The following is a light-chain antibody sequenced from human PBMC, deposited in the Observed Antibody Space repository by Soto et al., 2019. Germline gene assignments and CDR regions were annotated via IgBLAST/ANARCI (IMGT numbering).Light chain of an antibody. CDR1: RTLFYPSNNKTY. Sequence: DIVRTQSPDSLAVSLGERAAINCKSNRTLFYPSNNKTYLAWYQQKAGQPPKLLIYWASMRESGVPDRFSGSGSGTDFTLTISSLQAEDVAIFYCQQYYNNPYTFGQGTKLEIK. J-gene: IGKJ2*01. V-gene: IGKV4-1*01. CDR3: QQYYNNPYT. CDR2: WAS.